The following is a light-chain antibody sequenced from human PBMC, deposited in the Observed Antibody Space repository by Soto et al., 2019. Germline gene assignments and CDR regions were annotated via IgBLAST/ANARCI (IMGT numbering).Light chain of an antibody. CDR2: EVS. V-gene: IGLV2-8*01. J-gene: IGLJ1*01. CDR1: SSDVGGYNY. Sequence: QCVLTQPPSASGSPGQSITISCTRTSSDVGGYNYVSWYQQYAGKAPKLMISEVSKRPSGVPDRFSGSKSGNTASLTVSGLKAEDEADYYCSSYAGSNKSVFGTGTKVTV. CDR3: SSYAGSNKSV.